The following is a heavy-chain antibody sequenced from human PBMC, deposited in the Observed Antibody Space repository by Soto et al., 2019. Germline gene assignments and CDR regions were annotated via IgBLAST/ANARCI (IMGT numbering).Heavy chain of an antibody. J-gene: IGHJ4*02. CDR1: GGSISSGGYY. D-gene: IGHD4-17*01. CDR2: IYYSGST. V-gene: IGHV4-31*03. Sequence: QVQLQESGPGLVKPSQTLSLTCTVSGGSISSGGYYWSWIRQHPGKGLEWIGYIYYSGSTYYNPSLKSRVTISVDWSKNQFSLKLCSVTAADTGVYYCARSGEATVTAFDYWGQGTLVTVSS. CDR3: ARSGEATVTAFDY.